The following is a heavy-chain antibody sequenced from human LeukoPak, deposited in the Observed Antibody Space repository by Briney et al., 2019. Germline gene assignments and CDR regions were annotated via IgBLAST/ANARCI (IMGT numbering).Heavy chain of an antibody. V-gene: IGHV1-18*01. CDR2: ISAYNGNT. J-gene: IGHJ3*02. CDR3: ARATFPVDAFDI. CDR1: GYTVTSYS. Sequence: GVSVKVSCKASGYTVTSYSISWVRQAPGQGLEWMGWISAYNGNTNYAQKLQGRVTMTTDTSTSTAYMELRSLRSDDTAVYYCARATFPVDAFDIWGQGTMVTVSS. D-gene: IGHD2-21*01.